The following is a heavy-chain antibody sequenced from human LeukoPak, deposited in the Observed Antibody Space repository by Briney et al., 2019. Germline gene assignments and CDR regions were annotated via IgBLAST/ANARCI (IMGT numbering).Heavy chain of an antibody. V-gene: IGHV3-43*02. J-gene: IGHJ6*02. CDR3: ATWAFYHGMDV. Sequence: GGSLRLSCVASGFTFDGYAMHWVRHAPGKGLEWVSLINADGGRTYYADSVNGRFTISRDNSKNSLYLQMNSLRSEDSAVYYCATWAFYHGMDVWGQGTTVIGSS. CDR2: INADGGRT. CDR1: GFTFDGYA. D-gene: IGHD2/OR15-2a*01.